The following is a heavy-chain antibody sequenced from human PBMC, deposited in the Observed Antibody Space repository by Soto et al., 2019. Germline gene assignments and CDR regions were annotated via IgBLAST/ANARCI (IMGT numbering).Heavy chain of an antibody. CDR2: ISYDGSNK. CDR3: ARSNYYDSSGYTY. Sequence: QVQLVESGGGVVQPGRSLRLSCAASGFTFSSYAMYWVRQAPGKGLEWVAVISYDGSNKYYADSVKGRFTISRDNSKNTLYLQMNSLRAEDTAVYYCARSNYYDSSGYTYWGQGTLVTVSS. V-gene: IGHV3-30-3*01. CDR1: GFTFSSYA. D-gene: IGHD3-22*01. J-gene: IGHJ4*02.